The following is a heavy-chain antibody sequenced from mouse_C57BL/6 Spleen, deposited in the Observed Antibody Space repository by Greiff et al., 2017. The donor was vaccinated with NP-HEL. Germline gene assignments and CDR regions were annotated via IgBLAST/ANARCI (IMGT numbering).Heavy chain of an antibody. CDR3: TRGPYDGYYYFDY. D-gene: IGHD2-3*01. CDR1: GYTFTDYE. V-gene: IGHV1-15*01. J-gene: IGHJ2*01. CDR2: IDPETGGT. Sequence: QVQLKQSGAELVRPGASVTLSCKASGYTFTDYEMHWVKQTPVHGLEWIGAIDPETGGTAYNQKFKGKAILTADKSSSTAYMELRSLTSEDSAVYYCTRGPYDGYYYFDYWGQGTTLTVSS.